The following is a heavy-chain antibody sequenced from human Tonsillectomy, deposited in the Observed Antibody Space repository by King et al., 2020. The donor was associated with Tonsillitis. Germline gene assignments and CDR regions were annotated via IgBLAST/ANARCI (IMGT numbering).Heavy chain of an antibody. CDR2: IYSSGST. D-gene: IGHD5-18*01. J-gene: IGHJ6*02. V-gene: IGHV4-4*07. CDR1: GGSISSYY. CDR3: ARGPNDVATAMTYYYYFGIDV. Sequence: VQLQESGPGLVKPSETLSLTCTVSGGSISSYYWSWIRQPAGKGLEWIGRIYSSGSTNYNPSLKSRVTMSVDMSKNQFSLKVSSVTAADTAVYYCARGPNDVATAMTYYYYFGIDVWGQGTTVTVSS.